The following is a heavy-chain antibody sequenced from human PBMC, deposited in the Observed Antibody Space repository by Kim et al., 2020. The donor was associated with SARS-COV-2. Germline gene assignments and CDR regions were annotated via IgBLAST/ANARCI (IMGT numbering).Heavy chain of an antibody. D-gene: IGHD6-13*01. V-gene: IGHV4-4*02. Sequence: SETLSLTCAVSGGSISSSNWWSWVRQPPGKGLEWIGEIYHSGSTNYNPSLKSRVTISVDKSKNQFSLKLSSVTAADTAVYYCAREYSSSWATHFDYWGQGTLVTVSS. J-gene: IGHJ4*02. CDR1: GGSISSSNW. CDR2: IYHSGST. CDR3: AREYSSSWATHFDY.